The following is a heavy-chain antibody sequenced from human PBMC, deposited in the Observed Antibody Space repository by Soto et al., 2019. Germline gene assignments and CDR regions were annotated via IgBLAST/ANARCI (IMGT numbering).Heavy chain of an antibody. CDR1: GFIFSSYW. J-gene: IGHJ4*02. CDR3: AREGQFAY. V-gene: IGHV3-7*03. CDR2: IKQGGSET. D-gene: IGHD3-10*01. Sequence: GGSLRLSCAASGFIFSSYWMSWVRQAPGKGLEWMANIKQGGSETYYVDSVKGRFTISRDNAKNSLYLQMNTLRAEDTAVYYCAREGQFAYWGQGTLVTVSS.